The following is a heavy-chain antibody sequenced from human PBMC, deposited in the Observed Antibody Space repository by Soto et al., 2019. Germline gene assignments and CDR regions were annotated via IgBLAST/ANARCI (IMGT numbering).Heavy chain of an antibody. V-gene: IGHV4-34*01. J-gene: IGHJ6*03. D-gene: IGHD4-17*01. Sequence: SETLSLTCAVYGGSFSGYYWSWIRQPPGKGLEWIGEINHSGSTNYNPSLKSRVTISVDTSKNQFSLKLSSVTAADTAVYYCARGRSVLRSFAYYYYYMDVWGKGTTVTVSS. CDR3: ARGRSVLRSFAYYYYYMDV. CDR2: INHSGST. CDR1: GGSFSGYY.